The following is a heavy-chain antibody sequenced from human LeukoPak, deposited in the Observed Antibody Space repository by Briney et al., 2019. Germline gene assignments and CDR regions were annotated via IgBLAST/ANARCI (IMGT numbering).Heavy chain of an antibody. CDR1: GFTFSSYS. J-gene: IGHJ3*02. CDR2: ISSSSSYI. V-gene: IGHV3-21*01. CDR3: ARGQRGAFDI. D-gene: IGHD5-24*01. Sequence: GGSLRLSCAASGFTFSSYSMNWVRQAPGKGLEWVSSISSSSSYIYCADSVKGRFTISRDNAKNSLYLRMNSLRAEDTAVYYCARGQRGAFDIWGQGTMVTVSS.